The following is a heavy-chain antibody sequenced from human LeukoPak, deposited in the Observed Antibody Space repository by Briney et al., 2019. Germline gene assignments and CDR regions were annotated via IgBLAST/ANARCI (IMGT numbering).Heavy chain of an antibody. CDR3: ARERVVVPAAPWEPYYYYGMDV. CDR1: GYTFTGYY. J-gene: IGHJ6*02. D-gene: IGHD2-2*01. V-gene: IGHV1-2*02. Sequence: GASVKVSCKASGYTFTGYYMHWVRQAPGQGLEWMGWINPNSGGTNYAQKFQGRVTMTRDTSISTAYMELSRLRSDDTAVYYCARERVVVPAAPWEPYYYYGMDVWGQGTTVTVPS. CDR2: INPNSGGT.